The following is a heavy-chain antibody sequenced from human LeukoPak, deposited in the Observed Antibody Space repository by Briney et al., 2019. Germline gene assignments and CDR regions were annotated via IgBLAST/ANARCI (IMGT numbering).Heavy chain of an antibody. Sequence: SETLSLTCTVSGGSISSYYWSWIRQPPGKGLGWIGYIYYSGSTNYNPSLKSRVTISVDTSKNQFSLKLSSVTAADTAVYYCARAYDSSGFPGYWGQGTLVTVPS. CDR2: IYYSGST. CDR1: GGSISSYY. V-gene: IGHV4-59*01. D-gene: IGHD3-22*01. J-gene: IGHJ4*02. CDR3: ARAYDSSGFPGY.